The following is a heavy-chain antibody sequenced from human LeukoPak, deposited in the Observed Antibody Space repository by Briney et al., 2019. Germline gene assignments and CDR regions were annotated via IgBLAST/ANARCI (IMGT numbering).Heavy chain of an antibody. D-gene: IGHD5-24*01. CDR2: IYYSGST. CDR3: ARGDMAERSFDY. Sequence: SETLSLTCTVSGGSISSGGYYWSWIRQHPGKGLEWIGYIYYSGSTYYNPSLKSRVTISVDTSKNQFSLKLSSVTAADTAVFYCARGDMAERSFDYWGQGTLVTVSS. V-gene: IGHV4-31*03. CDR1: GGSISSGGYY. J-gene: IGHJ4*02.